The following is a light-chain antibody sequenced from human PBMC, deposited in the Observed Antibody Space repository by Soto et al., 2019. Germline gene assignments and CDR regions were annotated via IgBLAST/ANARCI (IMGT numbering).Light chain of an antibody. CDR3: QRYGSSPT. CDR1: QTISSDY. Sequence: EILLTQSPGTLSLSPVERATLSCMASQTISSDYLAWYQQKPGQAPRLLIFGAATRAADIPDRFSGSGSGTDFTLTISRLEPEDFAVYYCQRYGSSPTFGQGTKVDI. CDR2: GAA. V-gene: IGKV3-20*01. J-gene: IGKJ1*01.